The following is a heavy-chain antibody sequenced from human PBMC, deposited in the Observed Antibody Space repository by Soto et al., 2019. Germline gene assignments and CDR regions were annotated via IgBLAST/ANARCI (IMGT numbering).Heavy chain of an antibody. CDR1: DFTVTARF. CDR3: ASAPQRHSLFIY. V-gene: IGHV3-53*01. Sequence: LRLSCAASDFTVTARFLTWVGQDPTEGSESVRVITCYDSTFYAVSVKGRFTISRDTSKNTYFLQMNRVRTEATAVYYCASAPQRHSLFIYRGQGTLVTVCS. J-gene: IGHJ4*02. D-gene: IGHD2-15*01. CDR2: ITCYDST.